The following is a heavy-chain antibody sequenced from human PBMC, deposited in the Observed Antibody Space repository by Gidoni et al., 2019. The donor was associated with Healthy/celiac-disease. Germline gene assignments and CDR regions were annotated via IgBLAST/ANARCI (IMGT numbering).Heavy chain of an antibody. CDR2: ISGSGGST. V-gene: IGHV3-23*01. D-gene: IGHD2-2*01. J-gene: IGHJ6*02. CDR1: GFTFSSYA. CDR3: AKTSGYCSSTSCHYYYYYGMDV. Sequence: EVQLLESGGGLVQPGGSLRLSCAASGFTFSSYAMSWVRQAPGKGLEWVSAISGSGGSTYYADSVKGRFTISRDNSKNTLYLQMNSLRAEDTAVYYCAKTSGYCSSTSCHYYYYYGMDVWGQGTTVTVSS.